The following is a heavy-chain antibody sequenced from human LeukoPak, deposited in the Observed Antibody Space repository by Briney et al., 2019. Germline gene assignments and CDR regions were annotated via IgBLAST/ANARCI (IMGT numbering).Heavy chain of an antibody. CDR1: GGSISSYY. V-gene: IGHV4-4*07. D-gene: IGHD3-9*01. Sequence: PSETLSLTCTVSGGSISSYYWSWIRQPAGKGLEWIGRIYTSGSTNYNPSLKSRVTMSVDTSKNQFSLKLSSVTAADTAVYYCARDTYDILTGYYGRDAFGIWGQGTMVTVSS. CDR3: ARDTYDILTGYYGRDAFGI. J-gene: IGHJ3*02. CDR2: IYTSGST.